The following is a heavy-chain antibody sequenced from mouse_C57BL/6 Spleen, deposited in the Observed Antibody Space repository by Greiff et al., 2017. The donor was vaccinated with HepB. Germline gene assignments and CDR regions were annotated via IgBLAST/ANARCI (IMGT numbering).Heavy chain of an antibody. Sequence: EVNVVESGGGLVKPGGSLKLSCAASGFTFSDYGMHWVRQAPEKGLEWVAYISSGSSTIYYADTVKGRFTISRDNAKNTLFLQMTSLRSEDTAMYYCARGYPRGAMDYWGQGTSVTVSS. CDR3: ARGYPRGAMDY. V-gene: IGHV5-17*01. CDR1: GFTFSDYG. J-gene: IGHJ4*01. CDR2: ISSGSSTI.